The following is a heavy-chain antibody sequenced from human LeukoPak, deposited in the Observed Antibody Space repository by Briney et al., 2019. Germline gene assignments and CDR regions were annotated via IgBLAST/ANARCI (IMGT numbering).Heavy chain of an antibody. Sequence: GGSLRLSCAASGFTFSSYVMHWVRQAPGKGLEWVAVISYDGSNKHYADSVKGRFTISRDNSKNTLYLQMDSLRLEDTAVYYCGGAEDWGQGTLVTVSS. CDR1: GFTFSSYV. J-gene: IGHJ4*02. CDR2: ISYDGSNK. V-gene: IGHV3-30-3*01. CDR3: GGAED.